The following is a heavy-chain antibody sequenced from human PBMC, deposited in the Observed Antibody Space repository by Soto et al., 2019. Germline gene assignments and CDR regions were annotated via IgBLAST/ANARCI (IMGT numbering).Heavy chain of an antibody. CDR2: ISWKDEK. V-gene: IGHV2-5*01. CDR3: AHRYGGNYYRWYFDS. Sequence: QITLKESGPTLVKPTQTLTVTCTFSGFSLSTSGAGVGWIRQSPGKAPEWLALISWKDEKRYNPGLKSRLTITKDHSKNQVVLTMTNLHPVDTATYFCAHRYGGNYYRWYFDSWGQGTLVTVSS. CDR1: GFSLSTSGAG. J-gene: IGHJ4*02. D-gene: IGHD1-26*01.